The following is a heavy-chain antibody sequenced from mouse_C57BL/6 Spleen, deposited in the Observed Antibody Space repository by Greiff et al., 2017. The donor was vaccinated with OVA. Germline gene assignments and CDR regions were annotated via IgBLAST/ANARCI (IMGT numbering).Heavy chain of an antibody. Sequence: EVMLVESGGGLVKPGGSLKLSCAASGFTFSDYGMHWVRQAPEKGLEWVAYISSGSSTIYYADTVKGRFTISRDNAKNTLFLQMTSLRSEDTAMYYCARMITTGGYYYAMDYWGQGTSVTVSS. J-gene: IGHJ4*01. V-gene: IGHV5-17*01. D-gene: IGHD2-4*01. CDR2: ISSGSSTI. CDR1: GFTFSDYG. CDR3: ARMITTGGYYYAMDY.